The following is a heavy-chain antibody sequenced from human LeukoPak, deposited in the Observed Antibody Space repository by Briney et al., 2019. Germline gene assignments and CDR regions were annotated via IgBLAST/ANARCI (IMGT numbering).Heavy chain of an antibody. J-gene: IGHJ4*02. CDR1: GSTFSSYH. Sequence: GGSLRLSCVGSGSTFSSYHMNWVRQAPGKGLEWVSYISSSSSTIYYADSVKGRFTISRDNAKNSLYLQTNSLRAEDTAVYYCARAQYYSDSTGYYYLHYWGQGTLVTVSS. CDR3: ARAQYYSDSTGYYYLHY. CDR2: ISSSSSTI. D-gene: IGHD3-22*01. V-gene: IGHV3-48*01.